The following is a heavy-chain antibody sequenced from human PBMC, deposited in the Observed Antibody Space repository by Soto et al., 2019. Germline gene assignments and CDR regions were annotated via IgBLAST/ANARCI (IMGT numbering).Heavy chain of an antibody. J-gene: IGHJ5*01. V-gene: IGHV3-23*01. Sequence: PGGSLRLSCAASGFTFRSYAMRWARQSPGKGLEWVSSLLRSGSSTYYADSVKGRFTISSDISANSLYLQMDSQRAEDTAVYYCAKDAVSGDGVWLLDSWGQETVFTVSS. CDR2: LLRSGSST. CDR1: GFTFRSYA. CDR3: AKDAVSGDGVWLLDS. D-gene: IGHD4-17*01.